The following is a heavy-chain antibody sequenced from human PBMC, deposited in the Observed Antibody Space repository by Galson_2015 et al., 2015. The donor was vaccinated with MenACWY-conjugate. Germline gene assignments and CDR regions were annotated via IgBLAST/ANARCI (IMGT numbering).Heavy chain of an antibody. J-gene: IGHJ6*03. V-gene: IGHV3-23*01. CDR2: ISGSGGNT. Sequence: SLRLSCAASGFTFSSYAMSWVRQAPGKGLEWVSAISGSGGNTYYADSVKGRFTISRDNSKNTLYLQINSLRVEDTAVYYCATTYSSPGYYYYMDVWGRGTAVTVSS. CDR3: ATTYSSPGYYYYMDV. CDR1: GFTFSSYA. D-gene: IGHD5-18*01.